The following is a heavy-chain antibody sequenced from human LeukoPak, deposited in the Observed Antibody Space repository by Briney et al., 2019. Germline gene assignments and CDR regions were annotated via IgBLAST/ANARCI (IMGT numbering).Heavy chain of an antibody. CDR3: ARGGDTSGSVRSPFDI. Sequence: GGSLRLSCAASGLTVSSNYMSWVGQAPGNGLDWVSVIYSGGSTYYADSVKGRFTISRDNSKTTLYLQMNSLRAEDTAVYYCARGGDTSGSVRSPFDIWGQGTLVTVSS. CDR2: IYSGGST. D-gene: IGHD3-22*01. J-gene: IGHJ3*02. CDR1: GLTVSSNY. V-gene: IGHV3-53*01.